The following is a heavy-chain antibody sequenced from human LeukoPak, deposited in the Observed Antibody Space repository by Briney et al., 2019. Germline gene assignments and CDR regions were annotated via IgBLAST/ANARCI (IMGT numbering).Heavy chain of an antibody. Sequence: GGSLRLSCAASGFTFSSYGMHWVRQAPGKGLEWVAVISYDGSNKYYADSVKGRFTISRDNSKNTLYLQMNSLRAEDTAVYYCAKGEEELGYFDYWGQGTLVTVSS. J-gene: IGHJ4*02. CDR3: AKGEEELGYFDY. V-gene: IGHV3-30*18. CDR1: GFTFSSYG. D-gene: IGHD7-27*01. CDR2: ISYDGSNK.